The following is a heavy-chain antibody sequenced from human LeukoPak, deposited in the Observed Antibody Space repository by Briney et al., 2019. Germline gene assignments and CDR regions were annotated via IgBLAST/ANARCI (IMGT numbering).Heavy chain of an antibody. CDR1: GGSFSGYY. J-gene: IGHJ4*02. CDR2: INHSGST. V-gene: IGHV4-34*01. CDR3: ARGVLYYFDY. Sequence: PSETPSLTCAVYGGSFSGYYWSWIRQPPGKGLEWIGEINHSGSTNYNPSLKSRVTISVDTSKNQFSLKLSSVTAADTAVYYCARGVLYYFDYWGQGTLVTVSS.